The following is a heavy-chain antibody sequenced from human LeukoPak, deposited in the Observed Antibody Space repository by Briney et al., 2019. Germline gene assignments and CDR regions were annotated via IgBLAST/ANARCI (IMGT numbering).Heavy chain of an antibody. CDR3: ARDLTWNDAMY. J-gene: IGHJ4*02. Sequence: ASVKVSCKASGYSFTGYYMHWVRQAPGQGLEWMGRINPNSGGTNYAQKFQGRVTMTTDTSTSTAYMELRSLRSDDTAVYYCARDLTWNDAMYWGQGTLVTVSS. CDR2: INPNSGGT. CDR1: GYSFTGYY. D-gene: IGHD1-1*01. V-gene: IGHV1-2*06.